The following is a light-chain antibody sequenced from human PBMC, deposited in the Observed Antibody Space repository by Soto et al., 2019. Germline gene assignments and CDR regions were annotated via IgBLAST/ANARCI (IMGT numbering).Light chain of an antibody. Sequence: AIRMTQSPSSFSASTGDRVTITCRASQGISSYLAWYQQKPGKAPKLLIYAASTLQSGVPSRFSGSGSGTDFTLTISCLQSEDFATYYCQQYYSYPLTFGPGTRWIS. CDR1: QGISSY. J-gene: IGKJ3*01. CDR3: QQYYSYPLT. V-gene: IGKV1-8*01. CDR2: AAS.